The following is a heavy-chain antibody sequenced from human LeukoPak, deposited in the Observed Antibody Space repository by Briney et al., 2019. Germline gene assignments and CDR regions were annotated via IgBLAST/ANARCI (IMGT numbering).Heavy chain of an antibody. CDR2: ISGSGGST. D-gene: IGHD3-22*01. Sequence: GGSLRLSCAASGFTFSSYGMSWVRQAPGKGLEWVSTISGSGGSTYYADSVKGRFNISRDNSKNTLYLQMNSLRAEDTAIYYCAKLSGSGVATMIVVMPSYFDYWGQGTLVTVSS. J-gene: IGHJ4*02. V-gene: IGHV3-23*01. CDR3: AKLSGSGVATMIVVMPSYFDY. CDR1: GFTFSSYG.